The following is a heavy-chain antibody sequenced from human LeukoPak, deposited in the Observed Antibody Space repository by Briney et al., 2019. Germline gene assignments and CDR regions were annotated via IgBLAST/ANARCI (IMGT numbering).Heavy chain of an antibody. J-gene: IGHJ4*02. CDR3: ARGAIYYYDSSGYCYY. Sequence: PGGSLRLSCAASGFIFSSYAMHWVRQAPGKGLEWVAVISYDGSNKYYADSVKGRFTISGDNSKNTLYLQMNSLRAEDTAVYYCARGAIYYYDSSGYCYYWGQGTLVTVSS. CDR2: ISYDGSNK. V-gene: IGHV3-30-3*01. D-gene: IGHD3-22*01. CDR1: GFIFSSYA.